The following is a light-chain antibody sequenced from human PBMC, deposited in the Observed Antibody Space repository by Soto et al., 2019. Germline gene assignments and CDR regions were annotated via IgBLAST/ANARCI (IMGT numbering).Light chain of an antibody. CDR1: QSVSSY. CDR2: DAS. V-gene: IGKV3-11*01. J-gene: IGKJ5*01. Sequence: EIVLTQSPATLSLSPGERATLSCRASQSVSSYLAWYQQKPGQAPRLLIYDASNRATGIPARFSGSGSGTEFTLTISSLEPEDFAVYCCQQRSNWRITFGQGTRLEIK. CDR3: QQRSNWRIT.